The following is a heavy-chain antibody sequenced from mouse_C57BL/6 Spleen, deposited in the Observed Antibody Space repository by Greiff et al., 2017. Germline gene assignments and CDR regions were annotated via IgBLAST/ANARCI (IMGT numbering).Heavy chain of an antibody. D-gene: IGHD2-1*01. V-gene: IGHV1-26*01. CDR1: GYTFTDYY. CDR3: ARSGNSWDCDY. Sequence: VQLQQSGPELVKPGASVKISCKASGYTFTDYYMNWVKQSHGKSLEWIGDINPNHGGTSYNQKFQGKATLTVDKSSSTAYMELRSLTSEDSAVSYCARSGNSWDCDYWGQGTTLTVSS. CDR2: INPNHGGT. J-gene: IGHJ2*01.